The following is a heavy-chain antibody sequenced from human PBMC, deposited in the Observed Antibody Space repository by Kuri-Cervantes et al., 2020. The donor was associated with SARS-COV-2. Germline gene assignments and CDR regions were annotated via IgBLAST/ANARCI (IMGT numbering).Heavy chain of an antibody. J-gene: IGHJ6*03. CDR3: ASRGGYSYGYPPTDYYMDV. CDR1: GGSISGHY. V-gene: IGHV4-59*08. Sequence: SETLSLTCTVSGGSISGHYWSWIRQPPGKGLEWIGYVYYSGTISYNPSLKSRVTISVDTSKNQFSLKLSSVTAADTAVYYCASRGGYSYGYPPTDYYMDVWGKGTAVTVSS. CDR2: VYYSGTI. D-gene: IGHD5-18*01.